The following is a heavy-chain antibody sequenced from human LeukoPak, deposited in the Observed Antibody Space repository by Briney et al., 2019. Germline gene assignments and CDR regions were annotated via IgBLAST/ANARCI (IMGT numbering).Heavy chain of an antibody. J-gene: IGHJ4*02. Sequence: MTSETLSLTCTVSGGSISSSSYYWGWIRQPPGKGLEWIGSIYYSGSTYYNPPLKSRVTISVDTSKNQFSLKLNSVTAADTVVYFCGRLDDYDYSAWWGQGILVTVSS. CDR3: GRLDDYDYSAW. D-gene: IGHD3-22*01. V-gene: IGHV4-39*01. CDR2: IYYSGST. CDR1: GGSISSSSYY.